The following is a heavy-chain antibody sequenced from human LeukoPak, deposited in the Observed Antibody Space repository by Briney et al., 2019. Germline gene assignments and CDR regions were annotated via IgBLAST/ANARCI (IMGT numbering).Heavy chain of an antibody. D-gene: IGHD3-22*01. Sequence: SETLSLTCTISGGLISTYYWSWIRQPPGKGLEWIGYSYYTGSTNYNPSLKSRVTMSVDTSKKQFSLKLSAVTAADTAVYYCARGHYDISGSLYYFDYWGQGTLVTVSS. J-gene: IGHJ4*02. V-gene: IGHV4-59*01. CDR3: ARGHYDISGSLYYFDY. CDR1: GGLISTYY. CDR2: SYYTGST.